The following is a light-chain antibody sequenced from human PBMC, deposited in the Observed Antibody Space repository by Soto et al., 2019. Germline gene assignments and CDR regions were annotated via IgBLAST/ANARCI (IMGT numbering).Light chain of an antibody. Sequence: EIVMTQSPVTLSVSPGERATLSCRAGQSVSSNLAWYQQKPGQAPRLLIYGASTRATGIPARFTGSGSGTEFTLTISSLQFDDSAVDYCQQYNNWWTFGQGTKVDIK. CDR1: QSVSSN. V-gene: IGKV3-15*01. CDR2: GAS. J-gene: IGKJ1*01. CDR3: QQYNNWWT.